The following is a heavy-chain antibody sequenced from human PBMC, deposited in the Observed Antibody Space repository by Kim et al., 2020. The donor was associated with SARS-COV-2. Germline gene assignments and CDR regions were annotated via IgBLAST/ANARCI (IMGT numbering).Heavy chain of an antibody. CDR3: ARAGYYHGSGSYPPYFDY. J-gene: IGHJ4*02. D-gene: IGHD3-10*01. CDR1: GFTFSDYY. Sequence: GGSLRLSCAASGFTFSDYYMSWIRQAPGKGLEWVSYISSSSSYTNYADSVKGRFTISRDNAKNSLYLQMNSLRAEDTAVYYCARAGYYHGSGSYPPYFDYWGQGTLVTVSS. V-gene: IGHV3-11*05. CDR2: ISSSSSYT.